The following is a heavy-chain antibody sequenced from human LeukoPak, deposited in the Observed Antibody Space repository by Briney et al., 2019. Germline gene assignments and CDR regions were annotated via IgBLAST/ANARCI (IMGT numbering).Heavy chain of an antibody. CDR3: ARGNSSSPYDY. D-gene: IGHD6-19*01. CDR1: GGSISSSSYY. V-gene: IGHV4-39*01. J-gene: IGHJ4*02. Sequence: SETLSLTCTVSGGSISSSSYYWGWIRQPPGKGLEWIGSIYYSGSTYYNPSLKSRVTISVDTSKNQFSLKLSSVTAADTAVYYCARGNSSSPYDYWGQGTLVTVSS. CDR2: IYYSGST.